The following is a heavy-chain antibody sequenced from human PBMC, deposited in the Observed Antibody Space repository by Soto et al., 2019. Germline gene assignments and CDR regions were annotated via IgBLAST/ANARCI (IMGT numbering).Heavy chain of an antibody. CDR3: ARARDGYNYQSDY. Sequence: GGSLRLSCAASAFTFMNYQMNWVRQAPGKGLEWVSFISSSGSTIYYTDSVKGRFAISRDNAKDSLYLQMDRMRVEDTAVYYCARARDGYNYQSDYWGQGTLVTVSS. J-gene: IGHJ4*02. CDR1: AFTFMNYQ. V-gene: IGHV3-48*03. D-gene: IGHD5-12*01. CDR2: ISSSGSTI.